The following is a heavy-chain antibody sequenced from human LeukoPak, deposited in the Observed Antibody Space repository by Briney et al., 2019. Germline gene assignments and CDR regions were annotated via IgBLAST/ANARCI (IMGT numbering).Heavy chain of an antibody. Sequence: GGSLRLSCAASGFTVSSYGMHWVRQAPGKGLEWVAVISYDGSNKYYADSVKGRFTISRDNSKNTLYLQMNSLRAEDTAVYYCAKGGYYGRFDYWGQGTLVTVSS. CDR3: AKGGYYGRFDY. CDR1: GFTVSSYG. CDR2: ISYDGSNK. J-gene: IGHJ4*02. D-gene: IGHD4-17*01. V-gene: IGHV3-30*18.